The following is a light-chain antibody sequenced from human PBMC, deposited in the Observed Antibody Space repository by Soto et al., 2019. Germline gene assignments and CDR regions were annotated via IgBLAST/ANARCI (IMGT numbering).Light chain of an antibody. CDR3: QQYNALWYT. J-gene: IGKJ2*01. V-gene: IGKV3-15*01. Sequence: EIVMTQSPATLSVSPGERATLSCRASQSVSSNLAWYQQKPGQAPRLLIYGASTRATGIPARFSGSGSGTEFTLTISSLQPDDVATYYCQQYNALWYTFGQGTKVDIK. CDR1: QSVSSN. CDR2: GAS.